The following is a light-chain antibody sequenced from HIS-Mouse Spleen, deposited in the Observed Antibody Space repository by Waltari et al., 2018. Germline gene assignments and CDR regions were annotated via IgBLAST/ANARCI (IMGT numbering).Light chain of an antibody. CDR1: QSDLYSSNNKNY. CDR2: WAY. J-gene: IGKJ1*01. Sequence: DIVMTQSPDSLAVSLGERATINCKSSQSDLYSSNNKNYLDWYPQKPGQTPKLLIYWAYTRESGVPNRFRGSGSETDFTLTISSLQAEDVAVYYCQQYYSTPRTFGQGTKVEIK. V-gene: IGKV4-1*01. CDR3: QQYYSTPRT.